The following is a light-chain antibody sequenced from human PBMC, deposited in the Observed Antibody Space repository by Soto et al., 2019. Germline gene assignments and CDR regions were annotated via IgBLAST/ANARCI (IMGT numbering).Light chain of an antibody. Sequence: QSALTQPASVSGSPGQSITISCTGTSSDVGSGNYVSWYQHHPGKAPKLIIYEVTIRPSGVSDRFSGSKSGNTASLTVSGLQAEDEADYYCSSYTGGNPSYVFGTGTKLTVL. CDR2: EVT. CDR1: SSDVGSGNY. J-gene: IGLJ1*01. V-gene: IGLV2-14*01. CDR3: SSYTGGNPSYV.